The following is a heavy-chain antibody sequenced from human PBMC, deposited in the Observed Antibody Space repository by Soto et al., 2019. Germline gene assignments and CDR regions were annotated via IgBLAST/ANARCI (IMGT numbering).Heavy chain of an antibody. Sequence: GGSLRLSCSASGFTFRIYAMHWGRQAPGKGLEYVSSISTNGGSTDYADSVKGRFTISRDNSKNTVYLQMSSLRVEDTAVYYCVKGEYYYDSSGYYPFDYWGQGT. D-gene: IGHD3-22*01. CDR3: VKGEYYYDSSGYYPFDY. CDR2: ISTNGGST. V-gene: IGHV3-64D*06. CDR1: GFTFRIYA. J-gene: IGHJ4*02.